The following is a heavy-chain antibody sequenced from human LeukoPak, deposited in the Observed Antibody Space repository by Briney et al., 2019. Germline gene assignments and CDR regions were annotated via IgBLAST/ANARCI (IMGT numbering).Heavy chain of an antibody. J-gene: IGHJ6*04. CDR1: GGTFSTYA. Sequence: SVKVSCKASGGTFSTYAISWVPQAPGHRLEWMKRIIPIFGTANSAQKFQRRVTITAEESTSTAYMELSSMRSEDTAVYYCARALGGYYGSGSYYNVNYYGMDVWGKGTTVTVSS. D-gene: IGHD3-10*01. CDR3: ARALGGYYGSGSYYNVNYYGMDV. CDR2: IIPIFGTA. V-gene: IGHV1-69*13.